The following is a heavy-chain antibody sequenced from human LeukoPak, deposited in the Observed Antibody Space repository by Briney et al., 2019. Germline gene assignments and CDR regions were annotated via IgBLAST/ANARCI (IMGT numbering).Heavy chain of an antibody. CDR1: GGTFGSYA. CDR3: ARDRGEIIAAHYYYYYMDV. V-gene: IGHV1-69*05. J-gene: IGHJ6*03. D-gene: IGHD6-6*01. Sequence: SVKVSCKATGGTFGSYAISWVRQAPGQGLEWMGGIIPIFGTANYAQKFQGRVTITTDESTSTAYMELSSLRSEDTAVYYCARDRGEIIAAHYYYYYMDVWGKGTTVTVSS. CDR2: IIPIFGTA.